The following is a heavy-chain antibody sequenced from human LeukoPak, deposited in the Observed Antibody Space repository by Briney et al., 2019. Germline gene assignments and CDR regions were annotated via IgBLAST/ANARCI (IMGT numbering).Heavy chain of an antibody. CDR3: AREGDYSSGWYEGG. J-gene: IGHJ4*02. CDR1: GYTFTSYA. D-gene: IGHD6-19*01. CDR2: IIPIFGTA. Sequence: ASVKVSCKASGYTFTSYAMNWVRQAPGQGLEWMGGIIPIFGTANYAQKFQGRVTITADESTSTAYMELSSLRSEDTAVYYCAREGDYSSGWYEGGWGQGTLVTVSS. V-gene: IGHV1-69*13.